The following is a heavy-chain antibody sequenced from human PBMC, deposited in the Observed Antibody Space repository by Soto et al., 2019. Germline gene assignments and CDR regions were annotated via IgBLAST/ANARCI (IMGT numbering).Heavy chain of an antibody. CDR3: AKEVYSGYDSVVLYFDY. D-gene: IGHD5-12*01. Sequence: GGSLRLSCAASGFTFSSYAMSWVRQAPGKGLEWVSAISGSGGSTYYADSVKGRFTISRDNSKNTLYLQMNSLRAEDTAVYYCAKEVYSGYDSVVLYFDYWGQGTLVTVSS. CDR1: GFTFSSYA. V-gene: IGHV3-23*01. CDR2: ISGSGGST. J-gene: IGHJ4*02.